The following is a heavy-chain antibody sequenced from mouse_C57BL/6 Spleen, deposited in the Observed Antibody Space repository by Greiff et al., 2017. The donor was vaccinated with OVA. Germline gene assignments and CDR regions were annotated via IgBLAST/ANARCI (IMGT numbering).Heavy chain of an antibody. Sequence: QVHVKQSGAELVRPGASVTLSCKASGYTFTDYEMHWVKQTPVHGLEWIGAIDPETGGTAYKQKFKGKAILTADKSSSTAYMELRSLTSEDSAVYYCTRGDYSNWGYWGQGTTLTVSS. CDR2: IDPETGGT. CDR1: GYTFTDYE. CDR3: TRGDYSNWGY. J-gene: IGHJ2*01. V-gene: IGHV1-15*01. D-gene: IGHD2-5*01.